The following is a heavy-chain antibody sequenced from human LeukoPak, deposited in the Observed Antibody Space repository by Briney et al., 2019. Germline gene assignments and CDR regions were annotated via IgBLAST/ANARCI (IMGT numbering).Heavy chain of an antibody. CDR3: ARGPKRSNAVAAISRYYYGMDV. Sequence: ASVKVSCKASGYTFTGYYMHWVRQAPGQGLEWMGWINPNSGGTNYAQKFQGRVTMTRDTSISTAYMELSRLRSDDTAVYYCARGPKRSNAVAAISRYYYGMDVWGQGTTVTVSS. V-gene: IGHV1-2*02. CDR1: GYTFTGYY. CDR2: INPNSGGT. D-gene: IGHD2-15*01. J-gene: IGHJ6*02.